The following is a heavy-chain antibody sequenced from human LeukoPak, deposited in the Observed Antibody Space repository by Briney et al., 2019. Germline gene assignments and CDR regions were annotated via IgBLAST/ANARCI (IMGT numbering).Heavy chain of an antibody. D-gene: IGHD4-17*01. CDR2: ISSSGSTI. J-gene: IGHJ6*03. CDR1: GFTFSDYY. Sequence: GGSLRLSCAASGFTFSDYYMSWIRQAPGKGLEWVSYISSSGSTIYYADSVKGRFTISRDNAKQSLYLQMNSLRAEDTAVYYCARDGDYGDYWGYYYYYMDVWGKGTTVTVSS. CDR3: ARDGDYGDYWGYYYYYMDV. V-gene: IGHV3-11*01.